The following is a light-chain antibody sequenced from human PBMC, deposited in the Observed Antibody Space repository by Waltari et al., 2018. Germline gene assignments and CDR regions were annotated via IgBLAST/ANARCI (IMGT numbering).Light chain of an antibody. J-gene: IGLJ2*01. Sequence: QSALTQPPSASGSPGQSVTISCTGTSSDVGGYNYVSWYQQHPGKAPKVMIYEVTKRPSGVPDRFSGSKSGNTASLTVSGLQAEDEADYYCSSYAGSNNLLFGGGTKLT. CDR3: SSYAGSNNLL. CDR1: SSDVGGYNY. V-gene: IGLV2-8*01. CDR2: EVT.